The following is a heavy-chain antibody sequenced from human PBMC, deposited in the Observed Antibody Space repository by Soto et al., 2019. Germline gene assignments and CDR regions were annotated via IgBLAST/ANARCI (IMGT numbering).Heavy chain of an antibody. D-gene: IGHD6-13*01. J-gene: IGHJ4*02. V-gene: IGHV3-30-3*01. Sequence: SLRLSCAASGFTFSSYAMHWVRQAPGKGLEWVAVISYDGSNKYYADSVKGRFTISRDNSKNTLYLQMNSLRAEDTAVYYCARGNAAAGFDYWGQGTLVTVSS. CDR1: GFTFSSYA. CDR3: ARGNAAAGFDY. CDR2: ISYDGSNK.